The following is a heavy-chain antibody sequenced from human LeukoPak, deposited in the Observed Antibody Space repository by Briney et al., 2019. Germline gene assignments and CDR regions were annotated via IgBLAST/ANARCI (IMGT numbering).Heavy chain of an antibody. Sequence: PAASVKVSCKASGYTFTSYAMNWVRQAPGQGLEWMGWINTSTGNPTYAQGFTGRFVFSLDTSVSTAYLQISSLKAEDTAVYYCARPTVTTSFRWFDPWGQGTLVTVSS. CDR3: ARPTVTTSFRWFDP. CDR1: GYTFTSYA. CDR2: INTSTGNP. D-gene: IGHD4-17*01. J-gene: IGHJ5*02. V-gene: IGHV7-4-1*02.